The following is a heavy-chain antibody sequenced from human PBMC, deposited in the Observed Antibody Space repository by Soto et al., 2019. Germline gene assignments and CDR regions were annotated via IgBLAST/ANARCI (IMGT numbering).Heavy chain of an antibody. D-gene: IGHD1-20*01. CDR3: ARAEGIFYYYYYMDV. J-gene: IGHJ6*03. CDR1: GYTFTSYA. V-gene: IGHV1-3*01. CDR2: INAGNGNT. Sequence: ASAKVSCKASGYTFTSYAMHWVRQAPGQRLEWMGWINAGNGNTKYSQKFQGRVTITRDTSASTAYMELSSLRSEDTAVYYCARAEGIFYYYYYMDVWGNGTTVTVSS.